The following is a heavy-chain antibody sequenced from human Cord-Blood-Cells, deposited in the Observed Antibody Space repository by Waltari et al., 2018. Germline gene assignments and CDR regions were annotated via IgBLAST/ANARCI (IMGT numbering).Heavy chain of an antibody. J-gene: IGHJ2*01. CDR3: ARNSGWGSSHWYFDL. CDR2: IYHSGST. V-gene: IGHV4-38-2*01. Sequence: QVQLQESGPGLVKPSETLSLTCAVSGYSISSGYYWGWIRQPPGKGLEWIGSIYHSGSTYYNPSLKSRVTISVDTSKNQFSLKLSSVTAADTAVYYGARNSGWGSSHWYFDLWGRGTLVTVSS. CDR1: GYSISSGYY. D-gene: IGHD2-21*01.